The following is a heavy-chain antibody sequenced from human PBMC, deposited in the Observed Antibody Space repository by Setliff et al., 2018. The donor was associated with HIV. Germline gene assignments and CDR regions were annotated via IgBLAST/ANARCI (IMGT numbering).Heavy chain of an antibody. Sequence: KPSETLSLTCTVSGHSINSGGYHWTWIPQHPGKGLEWIVYISYIGYTYYNPALKSRLTISLYTSKDQFSLKLSSVTAADTAVYYCARELRRLDTSDPAPHNGVDPWGRGTLVTV. CDR1: GHSINSGGYH. V-gene: IGHV4-31*03. J-gene: IGHJ5*02. CDR3: ARELRRLDTSDPAPHNGVDP. CDR2: ISYIGYT. D-gene: IGHD3-22*01.